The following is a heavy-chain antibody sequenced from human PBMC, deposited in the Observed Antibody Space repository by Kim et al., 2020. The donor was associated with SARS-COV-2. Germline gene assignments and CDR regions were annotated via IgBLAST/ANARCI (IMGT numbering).Heavy chain of an antibody. D-gene: IGHD5-18*01. V-gene: IGHV1-3*01. J-gene: IGHJ4*02. CDR3: ASSGVDTAMVFDY. Sequence: YSQKYQGRVTITRDTSASTADMELSSLRSEDTAVYYCASSGVDTAMVFDYWGQGTLVTVSS.